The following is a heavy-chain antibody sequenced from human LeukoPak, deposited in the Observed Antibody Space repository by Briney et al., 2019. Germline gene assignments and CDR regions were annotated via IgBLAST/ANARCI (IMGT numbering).Heavy chain of an antibody. J-gene: IGHJ4*02. V-gene: IGHV1-69*01. CDR1: EGTFSSYA. CDR3: ARSGSYYDSPFDY. Sequence: SVKVSCKASEGTFSSYAISWLRQAPGQGLEWMGGIIPIFGTANYAQKFQGRVTITADESTSTAYMELSSLRSEDTAVYYCARSGSYYDSPFDYWGQGTLVTVSS. D-gene: IGHD1-26*01. CDR2: IIPIFGTA.